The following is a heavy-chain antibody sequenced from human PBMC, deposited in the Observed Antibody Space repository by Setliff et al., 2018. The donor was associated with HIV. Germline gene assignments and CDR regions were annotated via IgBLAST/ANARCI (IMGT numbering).Heavy chain of an antibody. Sequence: PSETLSLTCNVSGFSFRNSFYNWGWIRQPPGKGLEWIGTIYYSGTTYYNPSLKSRVTISIDTSQNQFSLKLTSVTATDTAVYYCARHRYSSSINWFDPWGQGTLVTVSS. D-gene: IGHD6-13*01. CDR3: ARHRYSSSINWFDP. J-gene: IGHJ5*02. CDR2: IYYSGTT. V-gene: IGHV4-39*01. CDR1: GFSFRNSFYN.